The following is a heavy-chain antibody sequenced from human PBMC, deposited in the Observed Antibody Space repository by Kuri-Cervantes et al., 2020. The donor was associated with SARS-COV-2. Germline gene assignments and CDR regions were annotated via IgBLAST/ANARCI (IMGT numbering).Heavy chain of an antibody. Sequence: GESLKIPCAASGFTFSSYGMHWVRQAPGKGLEWVAVISYDGSNKYYADSVKGRFTISRDNAKNSLYLQMNSLRAEDTAVYYCARDGGIAVAAHFDYWGQGPLVTVSS. J-gene: IGHJ4*02. V-gene: IGHV3-30*03. CDR3: ARDGGIAVAAHFDY. CDR2: ISYDGSNK. CDR1: GFTFSSYG. D-gene: IGHD6-19*01.